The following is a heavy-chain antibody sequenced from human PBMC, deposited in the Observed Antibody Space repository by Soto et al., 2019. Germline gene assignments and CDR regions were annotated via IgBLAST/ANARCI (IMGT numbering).Heavy chain of an antibody. D-gene: IGHD3-3*01. J-gene: IGHJ4*02. V-gene: IGHV3-7*01. Sequence: TGGSLRLSCAASGFTFSSYWMSWVRQAPGKGLEWVANIKQDGSEKYYVDSVKGRFTISRDNAKNSLYLQMNSLRAEDTAVYYCARVPYYDFWSGYYPINFDYWGQGTLVTVSS. CDR3: ARVPYYDFWSGYYPINFDY. CDR1: GFTFSSYW. CDR2: IKQDGSEK.